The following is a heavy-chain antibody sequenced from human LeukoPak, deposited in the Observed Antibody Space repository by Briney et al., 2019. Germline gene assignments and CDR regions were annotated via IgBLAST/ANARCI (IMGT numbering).Heavy chain of an antibody. CDR3: ARGVDSASDW. J-gene: IGHJ4*02. Sequence: GGSLRLSCAASGFTFSSYWTNWVRRAPGEGLEWVVNINGDGRDKYYVGSVKGRFTISRDNADNALYLQMNSLRGDDTALYYCARGVDSASDWWGQGTLVTVSS. D-gene: IGHD3-3*01. CDR1: GFTFSSYW. V-gene: IGHV3-7*01. CDR2: INGDGRDK.